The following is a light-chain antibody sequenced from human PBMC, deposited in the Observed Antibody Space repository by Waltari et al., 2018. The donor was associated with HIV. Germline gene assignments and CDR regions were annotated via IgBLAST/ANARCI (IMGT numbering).Light chain of an antibody. Sequence: EVVFTQSPGTLSLSPGETATLPCRASQSIRRNYLAWYQQKPGQAPRLLIYGTNTRATGSPDRFSGVGSGTDFTLTISRLEPEDVAVYYCQHYGSSPPVTFGQGTRLDIK. CDR3: QHYGSSPPVT. V-gene: IGKV3-20*01. J-gene: IGKJ5*01. CDR1: QSIRRNY. CDR2: GTN.